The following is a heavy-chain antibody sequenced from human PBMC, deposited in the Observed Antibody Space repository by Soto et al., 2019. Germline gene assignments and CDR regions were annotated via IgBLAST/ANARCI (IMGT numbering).Heavy chain of an antibody. V-gene: IGHV3-23*01. CDR3: AKGSAWSEIEY. D-gene: IGHD1-26*01. J-gene: IGHJ4*02. Sequence: PGGSLRLSCAASELSLSNYAMSWVRQAPGKGLEWVSSIGASGGSRYYADSVKGRFTISRDNFKSMLYLQRCSLRADDTALYYCAKGSAWSEIEYWGQGTQVTVSS. CDR1: ELSLSNYA. CDR2: IGASGGSR.